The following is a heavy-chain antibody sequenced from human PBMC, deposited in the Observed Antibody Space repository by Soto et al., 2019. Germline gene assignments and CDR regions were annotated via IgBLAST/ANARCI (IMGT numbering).Heavy chain of an antibody. J-gene: IGHJ4*02. Sequence: GGSLRLSCAASGFTFSTYAMSWVRQFPGKRPEWVSGISASGGTYYADSVKGRLTISRDNAKNTLFLQMNSLRAEDTAAYYCAKEKGEIGIPLFEYWGQGTLVTVSS. D-gene: IGHD2-21*01. CDR3: AKEKGEIGIPLFEY. CDR2: ISASGGT. CDR1: GFTFSTYA. V-gene: IGHV3-23*01.